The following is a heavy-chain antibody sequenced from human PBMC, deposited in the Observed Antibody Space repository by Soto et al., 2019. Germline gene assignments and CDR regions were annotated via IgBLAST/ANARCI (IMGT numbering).Heavy chain of an antibody. CDR1: GFTLSYYW. CDR3: ATWHEREHAYDV. CDR2: LYDLDGS. Sequence: ESVGGVVQPGGSLRLSCAASGFTLSYYWMNWVRQAPGKGLEWVSALYDLDGSFYAASVKGRFTTSSDSSKTTVYLQMNDLRPDDTAVYYCATWHEREHAYDVWGQGTTVTVSS. J-gene: IGHJ3*01. V-gene: IGHV3-66*01. D-gene: IGHD1-1*01.